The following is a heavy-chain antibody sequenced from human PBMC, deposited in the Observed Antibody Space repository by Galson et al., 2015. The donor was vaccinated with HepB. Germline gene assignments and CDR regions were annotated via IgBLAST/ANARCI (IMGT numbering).Heavy chain of an antibody. D-gene: IGHD2-2*01. CDR3: ARDLGDIVVVPAAGGFDY. Sequence: SVKVSCKASGYTFTSYAMHWVRQAPGQRLEWMGWINAGNGNTKYSQKFQGRVTITRDTSASTAYMELSSLRSEDTAVYYCARDLGDIVVVPAAGGFDYWGQGTLVTVSS. CDR1: GYTFTSYA. V-gene: IGHV1-3*01. J-gene: IGHJ4*02. CDR2: INAGNGNT.